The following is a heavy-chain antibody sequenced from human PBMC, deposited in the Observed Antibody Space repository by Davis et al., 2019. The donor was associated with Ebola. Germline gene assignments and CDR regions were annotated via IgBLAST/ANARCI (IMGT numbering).Heavy chain of an antibody. CDR1: GYSFTSYW. V-gene: IGHV5-51*01. CDR3: ARPGTAGTVDGFDI. D-gene: IGHD1-1*01. J-gene: IGHJ3*02. Sequence: GESLKISCKVSGYSFTSYWIAWVRQLPGKGLEWMGIIYPADSDIRYSPSFRGQVTISADKSITTAYLRWSSLEASDTAMYYCARPGTAGTVDGFDIWGQGTMVTVSS. CDR2: IYPADSDI.